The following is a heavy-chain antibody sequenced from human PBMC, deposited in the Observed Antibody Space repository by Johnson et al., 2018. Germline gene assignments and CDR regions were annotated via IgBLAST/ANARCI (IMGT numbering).Heavy chain of an antibody. D-gene: IGHD1-7*01. V-gene: IGHV3-13*01. CDR3: ARKKLGTTAGFDV. Sequence: VQLVESGGGLVQPGKSLRLSCAASGFTFSSPDLHWVRQATGKGLEWVSRIGSVGEKSYSASVKGPFFISRENAENSLYLQMNSLSAGDPAVYYCARKKLGTTAGFDVWGQGTMVPVSS. J-gene: IGHJ3*01. CDR2: IGSVGEK. CDR1: GFTFSSPD.